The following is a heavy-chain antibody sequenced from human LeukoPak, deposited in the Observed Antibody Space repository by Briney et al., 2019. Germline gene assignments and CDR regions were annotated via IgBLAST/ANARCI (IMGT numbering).Heavy chain of an antibody. D-gene: IGHD2-2*01. CDR1: GYTFTGYY. V-gene: IGHV1-18*04. J-gene: IGHJ5*02. Sequence: ASVKVSCKASGYTFTGYYMHWVRQAPGQGLEWMGWISAYNGNTNYAQKLQGRVTMTTDTSTSTAYMELSSLRSDDTAVYFCAREVGYSSSYYGRFDPWGQGTLVIVSS. CDR3: AREVGYSSSYYGRFDP. CDR2: ISAYNGNT.